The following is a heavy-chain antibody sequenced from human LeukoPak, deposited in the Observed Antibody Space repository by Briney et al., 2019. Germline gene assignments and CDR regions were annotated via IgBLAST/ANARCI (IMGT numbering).Heavy chain of an antibody. V-gene: IGHV1-69*13. Sequence: GASVKVSCKASGGTLSSYAISWVRQAPGQGLEWVGGIIPIFGTANYAQKFQGRVTITADESTSTAYMELSSLRSEDTAVYYCARGSGWIAYFDYWGQGTLVTVSS. CDR3: ARGSGWIAYFDY. CDR2: IIPIFGTA. J-gene: IGHJ4*02. D-gene: IGHD6-19*01. CDR1: GGTLSSYA.